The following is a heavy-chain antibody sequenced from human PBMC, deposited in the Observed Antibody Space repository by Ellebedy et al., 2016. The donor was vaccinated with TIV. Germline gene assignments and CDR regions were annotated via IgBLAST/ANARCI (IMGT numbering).Heavy chain of an antibody. Sequence: AASVKVSCKASGYTFIDYYMHWVRQAPGQGLAWMGWINPNSGGTSYAQKFQGWVTMTRDTSISTAYMALTRLTSADTAVYYCARGFARGYIYGYGDYWGQGTLVTVSS. CDR3: ARGFARGYIYGYGDY. D-gene: IGHD5-18*01. V-gene: IGHV1-2*04. CDR1: GYTFIDYY. J-gene: IGHJ4*02. CDR2: INPNSGGT.